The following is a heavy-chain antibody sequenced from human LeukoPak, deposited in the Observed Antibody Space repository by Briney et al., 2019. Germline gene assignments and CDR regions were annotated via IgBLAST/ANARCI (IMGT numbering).Heavy chain of an antibody. CDR3: ATGGGPGWFGELFRGYFFDY. V-gene: IGHV3-48*04. CDR1: GFTVSTNY. CDR2: ISSSSSTI. D-gene: IGHD3-10*01. Sequence: GGSLRLSCAASGFTVSTNYMSWVRQAPGKGLEWVSYISSSSSTIYYSDSLKGRFTISRDNAKNSLYLQMNSLRAEDTAVYYCATGGGPGWFGELFRGYFFDYWGQGTLVTVSS. J-gene: IGHJ4*02.